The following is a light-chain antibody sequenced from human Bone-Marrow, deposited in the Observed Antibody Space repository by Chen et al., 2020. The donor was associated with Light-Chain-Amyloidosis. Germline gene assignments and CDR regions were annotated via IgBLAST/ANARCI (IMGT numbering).Light chain of an antibody. CDR2: EVI. Sequence: QSALTQPPSASGSPGQSVTISCTGTNSDVGRYDYVSWYQQHPGKAPKVLIYEVIKRSSGVPDRFSGSKSGNTASLTVSGLQAEDEADYYCCSYAGDSWVFGGGTKLTVL. J-gene: IGLJ3*02. CDR3: CSYAGDSWV. V-gene: IGLV2-8*01. CDR1: NSDVGRYDY.